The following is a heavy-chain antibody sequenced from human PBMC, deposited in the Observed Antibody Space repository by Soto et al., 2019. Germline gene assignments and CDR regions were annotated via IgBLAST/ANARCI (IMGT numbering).Heavy chain of an antibody. V-gene: IGHV1-69*13. CDR3: ARERIEDIVVVPAALRVEDWFDP. CDR2: IIPIFGTA. J-gene: IGHJ5*02. CDR1: GCTFSSYA. D-gene: IGHD2-2*01. Sequence: SVKVSCKASGCTFSSYAISWVRQAPGQGLEWMGGIIPIFGTANYAQKFQGRVTITADESTSTAYMELSSLRSEDTAVYYCARERIEDIVVVPAALRVEDWFDPWGQGTLVTVSS.